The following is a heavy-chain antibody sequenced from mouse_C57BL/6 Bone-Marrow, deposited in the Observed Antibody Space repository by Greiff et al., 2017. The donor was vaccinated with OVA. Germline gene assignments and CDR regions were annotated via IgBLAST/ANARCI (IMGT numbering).Heavy chain of an antibody. CDR3: ARDYYGSSPLAMDY. V-gene: IGHV1-55*01. CDR2: IYPGSGST. CDR1: GYTFTSYW. Sequence: QVQLQQPGAELVKPGASVKMSCKASGYTFTSYWITWVKQRPGQGLEWIGDIYPGSGSTNYNEKFKSKATLTVDTSSSTAYMQLSSLTSEDSAVYYCARDYYGSSPLAMDYWGQGTSVTVSS. D-gene: IGHD1-1*01. J-gene: IGHJ4*01.